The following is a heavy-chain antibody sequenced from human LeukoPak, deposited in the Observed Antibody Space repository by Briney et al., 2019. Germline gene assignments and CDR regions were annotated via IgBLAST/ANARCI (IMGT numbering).Heavy chain of an antibody. CDR1: GYSFNDKY. D-gene: IGHD5-18*01. V-gene: IGHV7-4-1*02. Sequence: GASVKVSCKASGYSFNDKYLHWVRQAPGQGLEWMGWINTNTGNPTYAQGFTGRFVFSLDTSVSTAYLQISSLKAEDTAVYYCARDLERIQLWSGRFDPWGQGTLVTVSS. CDR2: INTNTGNP. J-gene: IGHJ5*02. CDR3: ARDLERIQLWSGRFDP.